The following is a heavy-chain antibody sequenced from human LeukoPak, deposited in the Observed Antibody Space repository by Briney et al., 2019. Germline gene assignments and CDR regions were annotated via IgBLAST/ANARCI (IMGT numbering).Heavy chain of an antibody. J-gene: IGHJ4*02. CDR3: ARGSLSSGSYLNY. Sequence: GGSLRLSCAVSGFTFNTYWMSWVRQAPGKGLEWVANIKQDGSEKYYVDSVKGRFTISRDNAKNSLYLQMNSLRVEDTAVYYCARGSLSSGSYLNYWGQGTLVTVSS. D-gene: IGHD1-26*01. CDR2: IKQDGSEK. CDR1: GFTFNTYW. V-gene: IGHV3-7*01.